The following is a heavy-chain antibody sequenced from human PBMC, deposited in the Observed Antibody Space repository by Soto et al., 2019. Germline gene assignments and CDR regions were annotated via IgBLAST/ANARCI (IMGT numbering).Heavy chain of an antibody. CDR1: GFTFTRYS. J-gene: IGHJ4*02. V-gene: IGHV3-21*06. CDR2: ISSTTNYI. CDR3: ERESEDLTSNFDY. Sequence: GGSLRLSCAASGFTFTRYSMNWVRQAPGKGLEWVSSISSTTNYIYYGDSMKGRFTISRDNAKNSLYLEMNSLRAEDTAVYYCERESEDLTSNFDYWGQGTLVTVSS.